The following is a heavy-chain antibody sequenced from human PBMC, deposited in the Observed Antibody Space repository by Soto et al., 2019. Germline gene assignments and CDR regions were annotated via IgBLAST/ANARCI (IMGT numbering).Heavy chain of an antibody. CDR1: DGSISSYY. J-gene: IGHJ4*02. CDR3: ARSSSGSYYQQY. CDR2: ISYSGST. Sequence: SETLSLTCTVSDGSISSYYWSWIRQPPGKGLECIGYISYSGSTKYNPSLKNRVTIFRDTSKKQFSLKLSSVTAADTAVYYCARSSSGSYYQQYWSQGTLVTVSS. V-gene: IGHV4-59*01. D-gene: IGHD3-10*01.